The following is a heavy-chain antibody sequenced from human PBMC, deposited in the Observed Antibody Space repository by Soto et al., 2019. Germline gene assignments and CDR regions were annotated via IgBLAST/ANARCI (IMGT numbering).Heavy chain of an antibody. CDR3: ATSRISIAVAGETEYYFDY. V-gene: IGHV1-2*04. CDR1: GYIFTGYY. Sequence: AASVKVSCKASGYIFTGYYMHWVRQAPGQGLEWMGWINPNSGDTNYTQKFQGWVTMTSDTSISTAYMELSRLRSDDTAVYYCATSRISIAVAGETEYYFDYWGQGTPVTVSS. CDR2: INPNSGDT. D-gene: IGHD6-19*01. J-gene: IGHJ4*02.